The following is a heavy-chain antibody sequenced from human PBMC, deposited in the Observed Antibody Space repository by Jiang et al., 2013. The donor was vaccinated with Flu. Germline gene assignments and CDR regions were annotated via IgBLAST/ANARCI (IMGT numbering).Heavy chain of an antibody. Sequence: TTSGVGVAWIRQPPGKALEWLGLIYWNDDEHYCPSLKNRLTITKETSKNQVVLTMANVDPVDTGTYYCAHSGYYDTSGYYEYWGQGILVTVSS. CDR3: AHSGYYDTSGYYEY. D-gene: IGHD3-22*01. V-gene: IGHV2-5*01. CDR1: TTSGVG. CDR2: IYWNDDE. J-gene: IGHJ4*02.